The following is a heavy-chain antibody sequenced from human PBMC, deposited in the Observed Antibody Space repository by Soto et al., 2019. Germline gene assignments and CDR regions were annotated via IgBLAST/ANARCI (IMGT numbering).Heavy chain of an antibody. CDR3: VRAPRNWGFDF. J-gene: IGHJ4*02. D-gene: IGHD7-27*01. CDR2: MNPSNGHT. CDR1: GYIFTSYD. Sequence: QVQLVQSGAEVKKPGASVKVSCKASGYIFTSYDINWVRQATGEGPEWMGWMNPSNGHTGYSQKFQGGVTMTSDTSISTAYMELSSLRSEDTAVYYCVRAPRNWGFDFWGQGTQVTVSS. V-gene: IGHV1-8*01.